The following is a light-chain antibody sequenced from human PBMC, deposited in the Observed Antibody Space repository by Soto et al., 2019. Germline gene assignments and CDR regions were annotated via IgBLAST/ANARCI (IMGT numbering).Light chain of an antibody. CDR1: QAISNK. Sequence: DMQMTQSPSSLSASVGDTVTITCRASQAISNKLAWYEQRPGKAPKLLIFGASTLHSGVPTRFSDSDSGTDFFLTISSLQPEDFATYYCQKYDTAPLPFGGGTKVEIK. V-gene: IGKV1-27*01. CDR3: QKYDTAPLP. J-gene: IGKJ4*01. CDR2: GAS.